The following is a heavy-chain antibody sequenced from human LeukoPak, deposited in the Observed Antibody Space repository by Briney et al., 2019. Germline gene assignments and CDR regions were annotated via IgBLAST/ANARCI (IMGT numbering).Heavy chain of an antibody. CDR2: IKSKTDGGTT. CDR1: GFTFSSYS. J-gene: IGHJ3*02. CDR3: TTGTRLDDAFDI. V-gene: IGHV3-15*07. Sequence: GGSLRLSCAASGFTFSSYSMNWVRQAPGKGLEWVGRIKSKTDGGTTDYAAPVKGRFTISRDDSKNTLYLQMNSLKTEDTAVYYCTTGTRLDDAFDIWGQGTMVTVSS.